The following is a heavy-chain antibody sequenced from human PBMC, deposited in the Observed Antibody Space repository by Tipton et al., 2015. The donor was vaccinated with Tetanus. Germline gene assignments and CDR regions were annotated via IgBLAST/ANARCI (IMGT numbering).Heavy chain of an antibody. J-gene: IGHJ5*02. CDR2: IYYSGST. V-gene: IGHV4-31*03. D-gene: IGHD6-6*01. CDR3: AKDQGGGRVVRLNWFDP. CDR1: GASLRSGDYN. Sequence: TLSLTCSVSGASLRSGDYNWNWIRQQPGKGPEWIGYIYYSGSTYYNPSLKSRVTISVDTSKNQFSLKMNSVTAADTAMYYCAKDQGGGRVVRLNWFDPWGPGTLVTVSS.